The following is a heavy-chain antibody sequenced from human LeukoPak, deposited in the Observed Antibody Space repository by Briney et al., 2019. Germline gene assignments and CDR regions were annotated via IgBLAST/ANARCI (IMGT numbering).Heavy chain of an antibody. CDR2: IYSGGST. CDR3: ARDLMAVAGTGFNY. J-gene: IGHJ4*02. Sequence: PGGSERLSCAASGFTVSSNYMTWVRQAPGKGLEWVSFIYSGGSTYYADSVKGRFTISRDNSENTLYLQMNSLRAEDTAVYYCARDLMAVAGTGFNYWGQGALVTVSS. V-gene: IGHV3-53*01. D-gene: IGHD6-19*01. CDR1: GFTVSSNY.